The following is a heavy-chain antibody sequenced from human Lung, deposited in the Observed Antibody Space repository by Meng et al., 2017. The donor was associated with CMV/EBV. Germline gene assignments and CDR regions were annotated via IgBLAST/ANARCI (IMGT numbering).Heavy chain of an antibody. V-gene: IGHV1-69*05. CDR2: IIPIFGIA. CDR1: GGTFSSYA. D-gene: IGHD2-2*02. CDR3: ARDRTGDWSSTSCYNYYYYYGMDV. J-gene: IGHJ6*02. Sequence: SVXVSXKASGGTFSSYAISWVRQAPGQGLEWMGGIIPIFGIANYAQKFQGRVTITTEDSTSTAYMEVSSLSSEDTAVYYCARDRTGDWSSTSCYNYYYYYGMDVWXQGTTVTVSS.